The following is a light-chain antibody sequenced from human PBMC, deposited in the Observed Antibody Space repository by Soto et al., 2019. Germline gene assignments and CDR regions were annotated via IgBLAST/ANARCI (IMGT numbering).Light chain of an antibody. CDR2: KAS. J-gene: IGKJ1*01. CDR3: QQYLSYPWT. Sequence: DIQMTQSPSTLPASVGDRVTITCRASQSISSWLAWYQQKPGKAPKLLIYKASSLQSGVPSRFRGSGSEREFTLTISSLQPEDFATYYCQQYLSYPWTFGQGTKVDIK. CDR1: QSISSW. V-gene: IGKV1-5*03.